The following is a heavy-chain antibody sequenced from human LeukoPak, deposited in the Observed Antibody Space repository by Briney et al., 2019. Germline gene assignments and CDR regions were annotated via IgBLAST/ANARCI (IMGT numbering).Heavy chain of an antibody. Sequence: VASVKVSCKASGYTFTSYYMHWVRQAPGQGLEWMGIINPSGGSTSYAQKFQGRVTMTRDMSTSTVYMELSSLRSEDTAVYYCARDDHAVRGRNWFDPWGQGTLVTVSS. CDR2: INPSGGST. CDR1: GYTFTSYY. CDR3: ARDDHAVRGRNWFDP. V-gene: IGHV1-46*01. D-gene: IGHD4-23*01. J-gene: IGHJ5*02.